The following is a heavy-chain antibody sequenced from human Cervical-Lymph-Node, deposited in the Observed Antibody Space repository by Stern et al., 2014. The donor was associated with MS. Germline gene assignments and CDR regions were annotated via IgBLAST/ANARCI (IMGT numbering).Heavy chain of an antibody. CDR3: ARAVRNQLLSEY. CDR2: MNPSSGKK. D-gene: IGHD2-2*01. J-gene: IGHJ4*02. CDR1: GYTFSSYD. Sequence: QVQLVESGAEVKKPGASVKVSCKASGYTFSSYDISWVRQASGHGLEWMGWMNPSSGKKSYAQKFKGSVSITSDNSNTTVYMELTSLTSDDTAVYFCARAVRNQLLSEYWGQGTLVTVSS. V-gene: IGHV1-8*01.